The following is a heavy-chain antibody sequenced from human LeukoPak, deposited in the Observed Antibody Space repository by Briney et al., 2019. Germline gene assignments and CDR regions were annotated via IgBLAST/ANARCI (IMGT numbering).Heavy chain of an antibody. CDR2: ISWNSGSI. CDR3: AKGGSGSYFDY. V-gene: IGHV3-9*01. Sequence: GRSLRLSCAASGFIFDDYAMHWVRQAPGKGLEWVSGISWNSGSIGYADSVKGRFTISRDNAKNSLYLQMNSLRAEDTALYYCAKGGSGSYFDYWGQGTLVTVSS. CDR1: GFIFDDYA. D-gene: IGHD3-10*01. J-gene: IGHJ4*02.